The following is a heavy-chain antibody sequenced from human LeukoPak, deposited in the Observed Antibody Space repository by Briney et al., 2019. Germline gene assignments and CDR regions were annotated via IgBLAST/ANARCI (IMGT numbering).Heavy chain of an antibody. CDR3: ARRGYSSGSYYFDY. Sequence: SETLSLTCSVSGGSISSYYWSWIRQPPGKGLEWIGYIYYSGSTNYNPSLTSRVTISADTSKNQFSLKLSSVTAADTAMYYCARRGYSSGSYYFDYWGQGALVTVAS. D-gene: IGHD6-19*01. V-gene: IGHV4-59*08. J-gene: IGHJ4*02. CDR1: GGSISSYY. CDR2: IYYSGST.